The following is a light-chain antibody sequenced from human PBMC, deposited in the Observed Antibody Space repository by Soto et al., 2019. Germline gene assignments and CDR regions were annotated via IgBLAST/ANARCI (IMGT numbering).Light chain of an antibody. CDR2: LEGSGSY. Sequence: QPVLTQSSSASASLGSSVNLTCTLSSGHSSYIIAWHQQQPGKAPRYLMKLEGSGSYNKGSGVPDRFSGSSSAADRYLTISNLPFEDEADYYCETCDSNXLVXAGGTKLTVL. V-gene: IGLV4-60*02. CDR3: ETCDSNXLV. CDR1: SGHSSYI. J-gene: IGLJ2*01.